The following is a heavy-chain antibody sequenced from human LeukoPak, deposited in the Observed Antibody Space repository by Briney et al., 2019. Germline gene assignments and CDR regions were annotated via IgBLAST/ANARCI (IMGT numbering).Heavy chain of an antibody. CDR3: AKVSGYSYGPGLHYFDY. CDR1: GFTFTTYW. J-gene: IGHJ4*02. Sequence: GGSLRLSCAASGFTFTTYWLGWVRQPPGKGLEWVANIKQDGTEKYYVDSVKGRFTISRDNSKNTLYLQMNSLRAEDTAVYYCAKVSGYSYGPGLHYFDYWGQGTLVTVSS. D-gene: IGHD5-18*01. CDR2: IKQDGTEK. V-gene: IGHV3-7*03.